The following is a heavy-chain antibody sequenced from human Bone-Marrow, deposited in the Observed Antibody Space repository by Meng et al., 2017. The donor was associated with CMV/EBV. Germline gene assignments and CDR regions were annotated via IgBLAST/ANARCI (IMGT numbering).Heavy chain of an antibody. Sequence: SETLSLTCTVSGGSISSYYWSWIRQPPGKGLEWIGYIYYSGSTNYNPSLKSRVTISVDTSKNQFSLNLRSVTAADTAVYYCARVGQSHYDFWSGYYHDAFDIWGQGTMVTVSS. CDR2: IYYSGST. V-gene: IGHV4-59*12. CDR3: ARVGQSHYDFWSGYYHDAFDI. CDR1: GGSISSYY. J-gene: IGHJ3*02. D-gene: IGHD3-3*01.